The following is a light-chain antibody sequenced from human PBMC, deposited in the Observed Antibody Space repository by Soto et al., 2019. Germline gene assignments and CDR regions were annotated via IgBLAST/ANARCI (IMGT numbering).Light chain of an antibody. Sequence: EIVLTQSAGTLSLSPGERATLSCRASQTVSGSYLAWFQQKPGQAPRLLIYDASTRAAGVPDRFSGSGSGTDFSLTINRLEPEDFAVYHCQHYGSSPWTFGQGTKVEIK. V-gene: IGKV3-20*01. J-gene: IGKJ1*01. CDR1: QTVSGSY. CDR3: QHYGSSPWT. CDR2: DAS.